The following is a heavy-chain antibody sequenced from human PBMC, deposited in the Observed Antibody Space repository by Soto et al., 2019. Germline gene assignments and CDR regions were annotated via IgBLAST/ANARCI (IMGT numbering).Heavy chain of an antibody. D-gene: IGHD6-6*01. CDR1: GSYISSYY. Sequence: SETLSLTCNVSGSYISSYYWSWIRQPPGKGLEWIGNIYYTGSTNYNPSLKSRVTISVDTSKNQFSLNLSSVTAADTAVYFCARAPGTARRFDSWGQGTLVTVSS. CDR3: ARAPGTARRFDS. V-gene: IGHV4-59*01. J-gene: IGHJ4*02. CDR2: IYYTGST.